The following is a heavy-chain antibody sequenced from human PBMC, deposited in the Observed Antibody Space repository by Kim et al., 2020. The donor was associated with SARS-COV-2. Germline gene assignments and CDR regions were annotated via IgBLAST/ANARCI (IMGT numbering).Heavy chain of an antibody. CDR3: ARAVVGATGYYFDY. J-gene: IGHJ4*02. CDR2: ISYDGSNK. Sequence: GGSLRLSCAASGFTFSSYAMHWVRQAPGKGLDWVAVISYDGSNKYYADSVKGRFTISRDNSKNTLYLQMNSLRAEDTAVYYCARAVVGATGYYFDYWGQGTLVTVSS. CDR1: GFTFSSYA. D-gene: IGHD1-26*01. V-gene: IGHV3-30*04.